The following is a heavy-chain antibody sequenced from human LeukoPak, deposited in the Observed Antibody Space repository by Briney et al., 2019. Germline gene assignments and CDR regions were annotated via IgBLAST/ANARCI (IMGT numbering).Heavy chain of an antibody. CDR2: ISSSSSYI. J-gene: IGHJ6*02. CDR1: GFTFSSYS. CDR3: AKPRVVKAYYGMDV. D-gene: IGHD3-22*01. Sequence: GGSLRLSCAASGFTFSSYSMNWVRQAPGKGLEWVSSISSSSSYIYYADSVKGRFTISRDNAKNSLYLQMNSLRAEDTAVYYCAKPRVVKAYYGMDVWGQGTTVTVSS. V-gene: IGHV3-21*01.